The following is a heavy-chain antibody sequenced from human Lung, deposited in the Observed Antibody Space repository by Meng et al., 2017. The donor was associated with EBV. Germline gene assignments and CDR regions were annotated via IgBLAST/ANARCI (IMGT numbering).Heavy chain of an antibody. D-gene: IGHD6-13*01. V-gene: IGHV3-21*01. CDR1: GFTFSSHS. Sequence: EVQLVESGGGLVKPGGSLRLSCAASGFTFSSHSMNWVRQAPGKGLEWVSSISSSSSYIYYADSVKGRFTISRDNAKNSLYLQMNSLRAEDTAVYYCAKGRYSSSWYKGWFDPWGQGTLVTVSS. CDR3: AKGRYSSSWYKGWFDP. CDR2: ISSSSSYI. J-gene: IGHJ5*02.